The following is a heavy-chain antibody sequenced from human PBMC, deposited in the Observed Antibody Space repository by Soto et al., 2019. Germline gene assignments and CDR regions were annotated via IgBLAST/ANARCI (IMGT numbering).Heavy chain of an antibody. D-gene: IGHD2-2*01. V-gene: IGHV4-38-2*02. CDR3: AKAHVMVVACSTIDS. CDR2: IYHGGTT. Sequence: XETLTLTCTVYGSSISSGSCWGWIRQPPGKGPEWIASIYHGGTTFYNPSLKSRVTVSVDKSNNQFSLKLMSVTAADTAVYYCAKAHVMVVACSTIDSWGHGPLVTVSS. J-gene: IGHJ5*01. CDR1: GSSISSGSC.